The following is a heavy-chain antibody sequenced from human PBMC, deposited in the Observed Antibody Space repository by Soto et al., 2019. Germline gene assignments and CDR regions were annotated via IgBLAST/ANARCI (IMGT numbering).Heavy chain of an antibody. J-gene: IGHJ4*02. CDR2: ISGSGGKI. Sequence: GGSLRLSCSGSGFTFSHHSLYWVRQPPGKGLQCVSSISGSGGKIYYAESVKGRFTISRDNSKNTLYLQMTSLSSEDSAVYYCVKVSGYCTGGSCFSYFDYWGQGTPVTVSS. V-gene: IGHV3-64D*06. CDR1: GFTFSHHS. D-gene: IGHD2-15*01. CDR3: VKVSGYCTGGSCFSYFDY.